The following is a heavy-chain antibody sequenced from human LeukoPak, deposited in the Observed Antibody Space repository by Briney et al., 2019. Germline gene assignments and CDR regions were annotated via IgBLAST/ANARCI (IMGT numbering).Heavy chain of an antibody. CDR3: ARGLYSYDSGSYVWFDP. V-gene: IGHV4-30-4*01. CDR1: GGSISSGEYY. J-gene: IGHJ5*02. D-gene: IGHD3-10*01. CDR2: IYKSGST. Sequence: SETLSLTCTVSGGSISSGEYYWSWTRQPPGKGLEWIGYIYKSGSTSFNPSLKSRLTISVDTSKNQFSLKLSSVTAADTALYYCARGLYSYDSGSYVWFDPWGQGTLVTVSS.